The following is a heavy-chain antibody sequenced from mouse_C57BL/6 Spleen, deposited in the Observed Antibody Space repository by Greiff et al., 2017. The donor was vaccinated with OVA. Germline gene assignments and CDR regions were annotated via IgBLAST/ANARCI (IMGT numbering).Heavy chain of an antibody. CDR1: GFTFSNYW. Sequence: DVKLVESGGGLVQPGGSMKLSCVASGFTFSNYWMNWVRQSPEKGLEWVAQIRLKSDNYATHYAESVKGRFTISRDDSKSSVYLQMNNLRAEDTGIYYGTDYSNYVKGYYYAMDYWGQGTSVTVSS. D-gene: IGHD2-5*01. J-gene: IGHJ4*01. CDR2: IRLKSDNYAT. CDR3: TDYSNYVKGYYYAMDY. V-gene: IGHV6-3*01.